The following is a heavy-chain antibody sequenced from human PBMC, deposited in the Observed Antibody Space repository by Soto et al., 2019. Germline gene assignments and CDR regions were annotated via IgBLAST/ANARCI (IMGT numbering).Heavy chain of an antibody. CDR3: ARVYSSGWYGWLDY. V-gene: IGHV4-61*08. J-gene: IGHJ4*02. Sequence: PSETLSLTCTVSGGSISSGGYYWSWIRQHPGKGLEWIGYIYYSGSIYYNPSLKSRVTISVDTSKNQFSLKLSSVTAADTAVYYCARVYSSGWYGWLDYWGQGTLVTVSS. CDR2: IYYSGSI. D-gene: IGHD6-19*01. CDR1: GGSISSGGYY.